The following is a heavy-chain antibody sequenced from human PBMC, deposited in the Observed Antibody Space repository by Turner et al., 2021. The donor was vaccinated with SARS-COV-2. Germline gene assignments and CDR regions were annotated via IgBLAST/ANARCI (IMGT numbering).Heavy chain of an antibody. CDR3: ATVPVVPAAIGYYYYYGMDV. CDR2: VDPEDGET. Sequence: QVQLVQSGAEVKKPGASVKVSCKVSGYTLTEFSMHWVRQAPGKGLEWMGAVDPEDGETIYAQKFQGRVSMTEDTSTDTAYMELSSLRSEDTAVYYCATVPVVPAAIGYYYYYGMDVWGQGTTVTVSS. V-gene: IGHV1-24*01. CDR1: GYTLTEFS. D-gene: IGHD2-2*02. J-gene: IGHJ6*02.